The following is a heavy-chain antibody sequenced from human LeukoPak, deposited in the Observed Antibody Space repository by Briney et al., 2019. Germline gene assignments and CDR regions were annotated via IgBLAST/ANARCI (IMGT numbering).Heavy chain of an antibody. Sequence: ASETLSLTCTVSGGSISSYYWSWIRQPPGKGLEWIGYISYSGSTNHNPSLKRRVTISVDTSKNQFSLKLSSVTAADTAVYYCARGVYNYGGHNWFDPWGQGTLVTVSS. D-gene: IGHD5-18*01. CDR1: GGSISSYY. CDR3: ARGVYNYGGHNWFDP. J-gene: IGHJ5*02. V-gene: IGHV4-59*01. CDR2: ISYSGST.